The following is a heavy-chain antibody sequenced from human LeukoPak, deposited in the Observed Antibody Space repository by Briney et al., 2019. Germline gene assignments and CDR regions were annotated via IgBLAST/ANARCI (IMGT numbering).Heavy chain of an antibody. V-gene: IGHV4-61*02. CDR3: AREKIGYYDGSGRGWFDP. CDR1: GGSISSDNYS. D-gene: IGHD3-22*01. J-gene: IGHJ5*02. CDR2: VYTSGST. Sequence: SQTLSLTCTVSGGSISSDNYSWSWIRQPAGKGLEWIGRVYTSGSTNYNPSLKSRVTISVDTSKKQFSLKLSSVTAADTAVYYCAREKIGYYDGSGRGWFDPWGQGTLVTVSS.